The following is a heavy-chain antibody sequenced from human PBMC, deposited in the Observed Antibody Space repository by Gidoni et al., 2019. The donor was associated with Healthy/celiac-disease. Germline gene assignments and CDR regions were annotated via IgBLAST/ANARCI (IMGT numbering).Heavy chain of an antibody. CDR2: IYYSGST. D-gene: IGHD3-22*01. CDR3: ARTTMIVSDWYFDL. V-gene: IGHV4-59*01. Sequence: QVQLQESGPGLVKPSETLSLTCTVSGGSISSYYWSWIRQPPGKGLEWIGYIYYSGSTNYNPSLKSRVTISVDTSKNQFSLKLSSVTAADTAVYYCARTTMIVSDWYFDLWGRGTLVTVSS. CDR1: GGSISSYY. J-gene: IGHJ2*01.